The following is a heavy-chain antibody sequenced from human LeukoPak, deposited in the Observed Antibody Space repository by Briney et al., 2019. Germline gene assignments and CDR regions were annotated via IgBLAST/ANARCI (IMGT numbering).Heavy chain of an antibody. CDR1: GFTFSSYE. CDR2: ISSSDSAI. V-gene: IGHV3-48*03. J-gene: IGHJ3*01. CDR3: ARVSGEYCSSTTCYGAAFDF. Sequence: PGGSLRLSCAASGFTFSSYEMNWVRQAPGKGLEWVSYISSSDSAIYYADSVKGRFTISRDNAKNSLYLQMNSLRAEDTAIYYRARVSGEYCSSTTCYGAAFDFWGQGTMVTVSS. D-gene: IGHD2-2*01.